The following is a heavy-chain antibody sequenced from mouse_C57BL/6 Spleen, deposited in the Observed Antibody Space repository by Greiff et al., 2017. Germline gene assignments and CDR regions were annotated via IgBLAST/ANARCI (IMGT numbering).Heavy chain of an antibody. CDR2: IYPGSGST. J-gene: IGHJ3*01. CDR1: GYTFTSYW. Sequence: VQLQQPGAELVKPGASVKMSCKASGYTFTSYWLTWVKQRPGQGLEWIGDIYPGSGSTNYNEKFKSKATLTVDTSSSTAYMQLSSLTSEDSAVYYCARSHYYDYDGSWFAYWGQGTLVTVSA. D-gene: IGHD2-4*01. CDR3: ARSHYYDYDGSWFAY. V-gene: IGHV1-55*01.